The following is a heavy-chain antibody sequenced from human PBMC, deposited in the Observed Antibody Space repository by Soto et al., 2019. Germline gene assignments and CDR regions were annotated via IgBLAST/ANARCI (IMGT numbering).Heavy chain of an antibody. J-gene: IGHJ6*02. D-gene: IGHD6-13*01. CDR2: IDPSDSYT. V-gene: IGHV5-10-1*01. CDR1: GYSFTSYW. CDR3: ARRTGYSSSSYYYGMDV. Sequence: PGESLKISCKGSGYSFTSYWISWVRQMPGKGLEWMGRIDPSDSYTNYSPSFQGHVTISADKSISTAYLQWSSLKASDTAMYYCARRTGYSSSSYYYGMDVWGQGTTVTVSS.